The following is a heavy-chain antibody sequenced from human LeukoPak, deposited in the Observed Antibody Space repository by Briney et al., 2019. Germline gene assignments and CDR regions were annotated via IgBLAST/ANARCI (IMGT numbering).Heavy chain of an antibody. D-gene: IGHD6-13*01. CDR3: ASASSHRLAAGGDY. V-gene: IGHV3-74*01. CDR1: GFTFSNYW. CDR2: INTDGSGR. J-gene: IGHJ4*02. Sequence: GGSLRLSCAAFGFTFSNYWMHWVRQAPGKGLEWVSRINTDGSGRNYADSVKGRFTISRDNAKSTVYLQMNSLRAEDTAVYYCASASSHRLAAGGDYLGQGTLVTVSS.